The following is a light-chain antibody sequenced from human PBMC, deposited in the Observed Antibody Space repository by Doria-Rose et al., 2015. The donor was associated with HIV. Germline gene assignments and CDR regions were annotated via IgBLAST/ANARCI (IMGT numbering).Light chain of an antibody. CDR2: DGS. Sequence: EIVMTQSPGTLSLSPGERATLSCRASQSFSSTYLAWYQQKPDQAPSLLIYDGSTRATGIPDRFSASGSGTDFTLTINRLEPEDFALYYCHQYGTSWTFGQWTKVEI. CDR1: QSFSSTY. CDR3: HQYGTSWT. J-gene: IGKJ1*01. V-gene: IGKV3-20*01.